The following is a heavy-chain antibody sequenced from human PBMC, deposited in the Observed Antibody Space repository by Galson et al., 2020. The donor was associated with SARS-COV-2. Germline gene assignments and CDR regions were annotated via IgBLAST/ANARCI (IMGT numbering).Heavy chain of an antibody. D-gene: IGHD3-10*01. CDR2: LNTNTGNP. CDR1: GYIFNNYA. J-gene: IGHJ4*02. Sequence: ASVQVSCKASGYIFNNYALNWVRQAPGQGLEWMAWLNTNTGNPTYAQGFTGRFAFSLDTSISTAYLQISSLKAEDSAIYYCARGAGAWFGELLDYWGQGTLVTVSS. V-gene: IGHV7-4-1*02. CDR3: ARGAGAWFGELLDY.